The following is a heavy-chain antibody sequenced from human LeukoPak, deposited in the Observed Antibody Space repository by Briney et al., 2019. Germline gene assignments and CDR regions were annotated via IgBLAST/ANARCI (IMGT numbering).Heavy chain of an antibody. CDR1: GGSISRYY. CDR2: IFYSVST. J-gene: IGHJ4*02. D-gene: IGHD3-16*02. Sequence: PSETLSLTCTVSGGSISRYYWSWIRQPPGEGLEWIGYIFYSVSTNHNPSLKSRVTISVDTSKNQFSLRLNSVTAADTAVYYCARYIWGSYPTFEDYWGQGSLVTVS. V-gene: IGHV4-59*01. CDR3: ARYIWGSYPTFEDY.